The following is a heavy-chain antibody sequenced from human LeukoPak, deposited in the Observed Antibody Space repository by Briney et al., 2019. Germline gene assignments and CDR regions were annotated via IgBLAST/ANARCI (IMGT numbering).Heavy chain of an antibody. CDR2: INPNSGGT. CDR3: ARVYSSGWPIDY. V-gene: IGHV1-2*02. J-gene: IGHJ4*02. Sequence: GASVKVSCKASGYTFTGYYMHWVRQAPGQGLEWMGWINPNSGGTNYAQKFQGRVTMTRDTSTSTAYMELSRLGSDDTAVYYCARVYSSGWPIDYWGQGTLVTVSS. CDR1: GYTFTGYY. D-gene: IGHD6-19*01.